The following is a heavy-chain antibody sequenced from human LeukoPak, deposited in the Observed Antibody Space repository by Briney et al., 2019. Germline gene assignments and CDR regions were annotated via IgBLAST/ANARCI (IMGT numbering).Heavy chain of an antibody. J-gene: IGHJ4*02. Sequence: PSETLSLTCTVSGGSISSHYWSWIRQPPGKGLEWIGYIYYSGSTNCNPSLKSRVTISVDTSKNQFSLKLSSVTAADTAVYYCASTYYDFWSTEYYFDYWGQGTLVTVSS. CDR2: IYYSGST. CDR1: GGSISSHY. CDR3: ASTYYDFWSTEYYFDY. V-gene: IGHV4-59*11. D-gene: IGHD3-3*01.